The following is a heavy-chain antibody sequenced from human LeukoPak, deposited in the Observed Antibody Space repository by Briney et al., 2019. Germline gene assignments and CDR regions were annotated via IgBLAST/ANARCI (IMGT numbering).Heavy chain of an antibody. Sequence: GSLRLSCAASGFTVSSNYMSWVRQAPGKGLEWIGYIYYRGSTYYNPSLKSRVTISVDTSKNQFSLKLSSVTAADTAVYYYARGTGWDGDYWGQGTLVTVSS. CDR1: GFTVSSNY. J-gene: IGHJ4*02. CDR2: IYYRGST. D-gene: IGHD2-2*01. CDR3: ARGTGWDGDY. V-gene: IGHV4-59*06.